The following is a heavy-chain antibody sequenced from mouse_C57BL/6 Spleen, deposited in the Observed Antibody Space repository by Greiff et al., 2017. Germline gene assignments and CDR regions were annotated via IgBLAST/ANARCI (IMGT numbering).Heavy chain of an antibody. CDR1: GYTFTSYW. D-gene: IGHD2-4*01. CDR3: ARSYDYGDFDY. Sequence: VQLQQPGAELVKPGASVKLSCKASGYTFTSYWMHWVKQRPGQGLEWIGMIHPNSGSNNYNEKFKSKATLTVDKSSSTAYMQLSSLTSEDSAVYYCARSYDYGDFDYWGQGTTLTVSS. V-gene: IGHV1-64*01. CDR2: IHPNSGSN. J-gene: IGHJ2*01.